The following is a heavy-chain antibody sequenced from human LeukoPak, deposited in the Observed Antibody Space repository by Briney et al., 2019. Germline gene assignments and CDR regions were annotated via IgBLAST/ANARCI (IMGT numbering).Heavy chain of an antibody. Sequence: PSETLSLTCTVSGGSISSHYWSWIRQPPGKGLEWIGYIYYSGSTNYNPSLKSRVTISVDTSKNQFSLKLSSVTAADTAVYYCAREGGNYDSSGDYGMFDYRGQGTLVTVSS. CDR3: AREGGNYDSSGDYGMFDY. CDR2: IYYSGST. J-gene: IGHJ4*02. CDR1: GGSISSHY. V-gene: IGHV4-59*11. D-gene: IGHD3-22*01.